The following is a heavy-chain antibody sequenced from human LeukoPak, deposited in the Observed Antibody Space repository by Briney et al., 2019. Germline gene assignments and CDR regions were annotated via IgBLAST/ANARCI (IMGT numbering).Heavy chain of an antibody. J-gene: IGHJ3*01. CDR3: ARNWDPLPTAPGSAAFDL. D-gene: IGHD7-27*01. CDR2: IWYDGSNK. V-gene: IGHV3-33*01. CDR1: GFTFSSYG. Sequence: PGGSLRLSYAASGFTFSSYGMHWVRQAPGKGLEWVAVIWYDGSNKYYADSVKGRFTISRDNSLYTLFLQMNTLKFEDTSVYYCARNWDPLPTAPGSAAFDLWGQGTLVTVSS.